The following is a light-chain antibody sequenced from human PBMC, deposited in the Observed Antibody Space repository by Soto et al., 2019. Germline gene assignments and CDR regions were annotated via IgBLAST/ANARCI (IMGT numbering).Light chain of an antibody. J-gene: IGKJ1*01. CDR1: QSISSY. Sequence: DIQMTQSPSSLSASVGDRVTITCRASQSISSYLNWYQQKPGKAPKLLIYDASSLQSGVPSRFSGSGSGTYFTLTISRLQPEDFSTYYCQQSYTTPWTFGQGTKVESK. V-gene: IGKV1-39*01. CDR3: QQSYTTPWT. CDR2: DAS.